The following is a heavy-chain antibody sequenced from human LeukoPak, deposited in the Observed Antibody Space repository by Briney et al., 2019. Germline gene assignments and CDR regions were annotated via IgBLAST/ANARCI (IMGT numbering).Heavy chain of an antibody. D-gene: IGHD3-22*01. J-gene: IGHJ4*02. CDR2: ISRGTATT. V-gene: IGHV3-23*01. CDR1: GFTFSNYA. CDR3: AKSGFEGYYDSSGYSATGY. Sequence: GSLRLSCAASGFTFSNYAMSWVRQAPGKGLEWVSTISRGTATTYYADSVKGRFTISRDNSKNTLYLQMNSLRAEDTAVYYCAKSGFEGYYDSSGYSATGYWGQGTLVTVSS.